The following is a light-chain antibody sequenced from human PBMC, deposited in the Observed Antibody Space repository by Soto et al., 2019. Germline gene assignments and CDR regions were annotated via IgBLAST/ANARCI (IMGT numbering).Light chain of an antibody. CDR3: QEHTDWPLT. Sequence: LSLSPGFLSASVGGSVPSTCRASQRISSYLAWYQQKPGKAPRLLIYAASTLQSGVPARFSGSGSGTDFTLTISSLEPEDFAVYYCQEHTDWPLTFGGGTKVDIK. V-gene: IGKV1-9*01. CDR2: AAS. J-gene: IGKJ4*01. CDR1: QRISSY.